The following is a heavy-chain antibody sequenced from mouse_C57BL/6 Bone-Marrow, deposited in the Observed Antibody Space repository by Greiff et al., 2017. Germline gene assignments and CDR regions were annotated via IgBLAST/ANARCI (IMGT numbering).Heavy chain of an antibody. CDR2: IYPSDSET. Sequence: QVQLQQSGAELVRPGSSVKLSCKASGYTFTSYWMDWVKQRPGQGLEWIGNIYPSDSETHYNQKFKDKATLTVDKSSSTAYMQLSSLTSEDSAVYYCARTEETGTDYAMDYWGQGTSGTVSS. V-gene: IGHV1-61*01. CDR3: ARTEETGTDYAMDY. CDR1: GYTFTSYW. J-gene: IGHJ4*01. D-gene: IGHD4-1*01.